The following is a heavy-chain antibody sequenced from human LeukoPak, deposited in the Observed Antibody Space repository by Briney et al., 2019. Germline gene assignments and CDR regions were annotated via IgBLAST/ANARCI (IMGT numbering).Heavy chain of an antibody. CDR3: ARGVFYGGRNQYIWLDL. V-gene: IGHV4-34*01. Sequence: SETLSLTCAVYGGPFRGFFWSWIRQAPGKGLEWIGEVSHSGSSNYNPSLKSRINISLDTSKSQFSLRLTSVTAADTAVYYCARGVFYGGRNQYIWLDLWGQGTLVTVSS. D-gene: IGHD4-23*01. CDR2: VSHSGSS. CDR1: GGPFRGFF. J-gene: IGHJ5*02.